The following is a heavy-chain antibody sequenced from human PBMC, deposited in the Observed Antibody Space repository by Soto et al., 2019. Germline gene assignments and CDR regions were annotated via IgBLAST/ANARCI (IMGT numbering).Heavy chain of an antibody. D-gene: IGHD4-4*01. J-gene: IGHJ5*01. V-gene: IGHV1-18*01. CDR2: ISGYNGNT. CDR1: GYTFTSYG. Sequence: ASVKVSCKASGYTFTSYGISWVRQAPGQGLEWMGWISGYNGNTNYAQKFRGRVTMTTDTSTGTAYMELRSLRSDDTAVFYCARGFYGPDSNNFASWGLGTLVTVSS. CDR3: ARGFYGPDSNNFAS.